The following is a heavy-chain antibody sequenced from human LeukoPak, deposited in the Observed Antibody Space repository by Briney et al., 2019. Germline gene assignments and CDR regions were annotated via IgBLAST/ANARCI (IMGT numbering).Heavy chain of an antibody. V-gene: IGHV1-18*01. CDR1: GYTFTSYG. J-gene: IGHJ4*02. CDR3: ARVYDYVWGSLLSHLYY. D-gene: IGHD3-16*01. CDR2: ISAYNGNT. Sequence: ASVKVSCTASGYTFTSYGISWVRQAPGQGLEWMGWISAYNGNTNYAQKLQGRVTMATDTSTSTAYMELRSLRSDDTAVYYCARVYDYVWGSLLSHLYYWGQGTLVTVSS.